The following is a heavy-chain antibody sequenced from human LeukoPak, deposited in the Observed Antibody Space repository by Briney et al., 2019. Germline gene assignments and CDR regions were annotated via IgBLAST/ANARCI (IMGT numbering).Heavy chain of an antibody. Sequence: SETLSLTCAVYGGSFSGYYWSWIRQPPGKGLEWIGEINHSGSTNYNPSLKSRVTISVDTSENQFSLKLSSVTAADTAVYYCAGGGYIAAAGTSSEYYYYGMDVWGKGTTVTVSS. CDR2: INHSGST. CDR1: GGSFSGYY. D-gene: IGHD6-13*01. CDR3: AGGGYIAAAGTSSEYYYYGMDV. V-gene: IGHV4-34*01. J-gene: IGHJ6*04.